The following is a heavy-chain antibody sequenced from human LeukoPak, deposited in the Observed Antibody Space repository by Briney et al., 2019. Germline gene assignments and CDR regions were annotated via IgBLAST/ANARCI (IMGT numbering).Heavy chain of an antibody. CDR2: IIPIFGTA. CDR3: AREWYSSGWYPEYYFDY. V-gene: IGHV1-69*13. CDR1: GGTFSSYA. D-gene: IGHD6-19*01. J-gene: IGHJ4*02. Sequence: ASVKVSCKASGGTFSSYAISWVRQAPGQGLEWMGGIIPIFGTANYAQKFQGRVTITADESTSTAYMELSSLRSEDTAVYYCAREWYSSGWYPEYYFDYWGQGTLVTVSS.